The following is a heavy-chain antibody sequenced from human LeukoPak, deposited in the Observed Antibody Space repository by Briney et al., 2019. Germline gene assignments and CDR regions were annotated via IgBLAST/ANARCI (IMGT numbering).Heavy chain of an antibody. Sequence: SETLSLTCTVSGGSVSSGSYYWSWIRQPPGKGLEWIGYFYYSVSPNYNPSLKSRVTISVDTSKNQFSLKLSSVTAADTAVYYCARGSTMVRGVFKNWFDPWGQGTLVTVSS. CDR3: ARGSTMVRGVFKNWFDP. J-gene: IGHJ5*02. D-gene: IGHD3-10*01. V-gene: IGHV4-61*01. CDR2: FYYSVSP. CDR1: GGSVSSGSYY.